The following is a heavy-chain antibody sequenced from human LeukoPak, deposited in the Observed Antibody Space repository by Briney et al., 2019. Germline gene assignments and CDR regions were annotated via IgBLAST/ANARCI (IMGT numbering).Heavy chain of an antibody. D-gene: IGHD3-9*01. CDR3: AAESGDILTAIDP. Sequence: GASVKVSCKASGFTFTSSAVQWVRQARGQRLEWIGWIVVGSGNTNYAQKLQERDTITRDMSTSTAYMELSSLRSEDTAVYYCAAESGDILTAIDPWGQGTLVTVSS. V-gene: IGHV1-58*01. CDR1: GFTFTSSA. J-gene: IGHJ5*02. CDR2: IVVGSGNT.